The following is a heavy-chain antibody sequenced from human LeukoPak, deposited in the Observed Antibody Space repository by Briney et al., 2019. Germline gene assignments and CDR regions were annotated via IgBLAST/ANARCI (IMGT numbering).Heavy chain of an antibody. D-gene: IGHD2-15*01. Sequence: GGSLRLSCAASGFTFSSYSMNWVRQAPGKGLEWVSYISSSSSTIYYTDSVKGRFTISRDNAKNSLYLQMNSLRADDTAVYYCARGGGTYSGDYRGQGTLVTVSS. CDR3: ARGGGTYSGDY. CDR1: GFTFSSYS. V-gene: IGHV3-48*01. J-gene: IGHJ4*02. CDR2: ISSSSSTI.